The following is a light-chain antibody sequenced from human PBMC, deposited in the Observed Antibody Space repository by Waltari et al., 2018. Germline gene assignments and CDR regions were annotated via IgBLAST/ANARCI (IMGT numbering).Light chain of an antibody. CDR2: EVS. J-gene: IGLJ1*01. CDR3: SSYAGSNTYI. V-gene: IGLV2-11*01. Sequence: QAAPTQPPSVSGSPGQSVTISCTGTSSVIGYYNAVSWYQRHPGKAPKLMCYEVSKRPSGVSDRFSGSKSGNTASLTISGLQAEDEADYYCSSYAGSNTYIFGAGTRLTVL. CDR1: SSVIGYYNA.